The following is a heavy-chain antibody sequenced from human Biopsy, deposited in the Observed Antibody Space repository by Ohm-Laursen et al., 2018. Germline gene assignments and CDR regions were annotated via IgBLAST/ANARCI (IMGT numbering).Heavy chain of an antibody. CDR1: GESFNGYY. J-gene: IGHJ6*02. V-gene: IGHV4-34*01. CDR2: INHSGRT. Sequence: SQTLSLTCAVYGESFNGYYWSWIRQTPGQGLEWIGEINHSGRTNYNPSLKSRVTISVDTSKTQFSLKVRSVTAADTAVYYCVRGVDYYDPYHYYALDVWGQGTTVTVSS. D-gene: IGHD3-22*01. CDR3: VRGVDYYDPYHYYALDV.